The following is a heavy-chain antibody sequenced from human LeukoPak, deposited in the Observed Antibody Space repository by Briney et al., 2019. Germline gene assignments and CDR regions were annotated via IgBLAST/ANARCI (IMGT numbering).Heavy chain of an antibody. CDR1: GGSFSGYY. CDR3: ARRGHSGFDY. V-gene: IGHV4-34*01. CDR2: INHSGST. Sequence: SSETLSLTCAVYGGSFSGYYWSWIRQPPGKGLEWIGEINHSGSTNYNPSLKSRVTISVDTSKNQFSLKLSSVTAADTAVYYCARRGHSGFDYWGQGTLVTVSS. J-gene: IGHJ4*02.